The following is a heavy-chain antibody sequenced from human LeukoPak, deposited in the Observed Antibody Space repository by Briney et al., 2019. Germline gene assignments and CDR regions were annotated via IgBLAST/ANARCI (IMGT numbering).Heavy chain of an antibody. D-gene: IGHD3-22*01. CDR2: INISGST. J-gene: IGHJ4*02. V-gene: IGHV4-4*07. Sequence: KPSETLSLTCTASGASINSNYWNWIRQPAGKGLEWIGRINISGSTNYNPSLKSRVTMSEDTSKNQFSLKLSSVTAADTAVYYCARALRGYYFDFWGKGTLVTVSS. CDR1: GASINSNY. CDR3: ARALRGYYFDF.